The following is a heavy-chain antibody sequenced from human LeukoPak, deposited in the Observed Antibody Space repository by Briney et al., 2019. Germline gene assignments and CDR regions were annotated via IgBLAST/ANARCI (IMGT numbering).Heavy chain of an antibody. CDR1: GGSFSGYY. CDR3: ARGKPLLRLFDP. Sequence: SETLSLICAVYGGSFSGYYWSWIRQPPGKGLEWIGEINHSGSTNYNPSLKSRVTISVDTSKNQFSLKLSSVTAADTAVYYCARGKPLLRLFDPWGQGTLVTVSS. CDR2: INHSGST. J-gene: IGHJ5*02. V-gene: IGHV4-34*01. D-gene: IGHD3-16*01.